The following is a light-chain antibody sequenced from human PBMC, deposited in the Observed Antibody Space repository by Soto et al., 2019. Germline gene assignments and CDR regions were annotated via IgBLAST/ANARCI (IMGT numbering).Light chain of an antibody. J-gene: IGKJ1*01. CDR3: QQYGSYPGT. V-gene: IGKV3-20*01. Sequence: EIVLTQSPGTLSLSPGERATLSCRASQSVSSSFLAWYQQKPGQAPRLLIYGASSRATGIPDRFSGSGSGTDFTLTISRLEPEDFAVFYCQQYGSYPGTFCQGTRWIS. CDR1: QSVSSSF. CDR2: GAS.